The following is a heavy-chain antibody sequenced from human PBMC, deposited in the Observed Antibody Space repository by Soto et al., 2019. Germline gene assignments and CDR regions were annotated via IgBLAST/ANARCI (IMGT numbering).Heavy chain of an antibody. V-gene: IGHV3-21*01. J-gene: IGHJ4*02. CDR1: GFTFSRYS. CDR2: ISSSGSYI. CDR3: ARGTFYDDSHAYYCY. Sequence: GGSLRLSCAASGFTFSRYSMNWVRQAPGKGLEWVSSISSSGSYIYYADSVKGRFTISRDNAKNSLYLQMNSLRAEDTAVYYCARGTFYDDSHAYYCYWGQGTVVTVSS. D-gene: IGHD3-22*01.